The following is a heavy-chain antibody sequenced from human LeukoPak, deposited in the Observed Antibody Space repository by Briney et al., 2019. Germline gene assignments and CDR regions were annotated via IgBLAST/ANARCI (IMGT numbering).Heavy chain of an antibody. CDR3: ARSNQYFASGSGDL. CDR2: LKPDGSQI. CDR1: GFTYSNFR. J-gene: IGHJ5*02. D-gene: IGHD3-10*01. Sequence: GGSLRLSCTASGFTYSNFRMSWVRQAPGKGLEGVANLKPDGSQISYVDSVKGRFTISKDNAQNSLYLQMIGLRADDSAAYYCARSNQYFASGSGDLWGQGTLVTVSS. V-gene: IGHV3-7*03.